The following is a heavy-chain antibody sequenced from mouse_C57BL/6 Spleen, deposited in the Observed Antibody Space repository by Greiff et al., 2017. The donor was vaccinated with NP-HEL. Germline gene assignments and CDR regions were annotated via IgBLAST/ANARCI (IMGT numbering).Heavy chain of an antibody. D-gene: IGHD2-3*01. CDR1: GFTFSSYA. CDR3: ARALYDGYYFDY. Sequence: EVKLMESGGGLVKPGGSLKLSCAASGFTFSSYAMSWVRQTPEKRLEWVATISAGGSYTYYPDNVKGRFTISRDNAKNNMYLQMSHLKSEDTAMYYCARALYDGYYFDYWGQGTTLTVSS. J-gene: IGHJ2*01. V-gene: IGHV5-4*03. CDR2: ISAGGSYT.